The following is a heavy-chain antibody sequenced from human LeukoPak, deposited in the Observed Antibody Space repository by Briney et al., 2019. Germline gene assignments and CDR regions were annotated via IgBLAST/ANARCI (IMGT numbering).Heavy chain of an antibody. V-gene: IGHV5-51*01. J-gene: IGHJ6*02. D-gene: IGHD2-21*02. CDR3: ARHEGGAYCGGDCYSDGMDV. Sequence: GEPLKISCKGSGYSFTSYWIGWVRQMPGKGLEWMGIIYPGDSDTRYSPSFQGQVTISADKSISTAYLQWSSLKASNTAMYYCARHEGGAYCGGDCYSDGMDVWGQGTTVTVSS. CDR1: GYSFTSYW. CDR2: IYPGDSDT.